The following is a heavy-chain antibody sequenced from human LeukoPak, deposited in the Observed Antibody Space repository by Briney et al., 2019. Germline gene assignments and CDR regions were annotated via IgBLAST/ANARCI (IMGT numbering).Heavy chain of an antibody. CDR2: IYYSGST. D-gene: IGHD3-9*01. J-gene: IGHJ4*02. CDR1: GGSISSSSYY. CDR3: AREWGGSLSYDILTGYYAPFDY. V-gene: IGHV4-39*07. Sequence: PSETLSLTCTVSGGSISSSSYYWGWIRQPPGKGLEWIGSIYYSGSTYYNPSLKSRVTISVDTSKNQFSLKLSSVTAADTAVYYCAREWGGSLSYDILTGYYAPFDYWGQGTLVTVSS.